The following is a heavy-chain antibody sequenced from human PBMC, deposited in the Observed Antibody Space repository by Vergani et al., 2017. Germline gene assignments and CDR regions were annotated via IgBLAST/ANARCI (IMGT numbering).Heavy chain of an antibody. D-gene: IGHD3-3*01. CDR1: GFTFSNAW. V-gene: IGHV3-15*01. CDR3: TTDLVLEWLSTYDAFDI. Sequence: EVQLVESGGGLVKPGGSLRLSCAASGFTFSNAWMSWVRQAPGKGLEWVGRIKSKTDGGTTDYAAPVKGRFTISRDDSKNTLYLQMNSLKTEDTAVYYCTTDLVLEWLSTYDAFDIWGQGTMVTVSS. J-gene: IGHJ3*02. CDR2: IKSKTDGGTT.